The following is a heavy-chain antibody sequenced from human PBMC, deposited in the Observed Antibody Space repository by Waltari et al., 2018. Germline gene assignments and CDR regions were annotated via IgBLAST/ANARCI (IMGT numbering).Heavy chain of an antibody. CDR3: AKGGGGSCHSGLDV. Sequence: EVQLLESGGGLVQPGGSLRLSCAASGFTFSSYAMGWVRQAPGKGLEWVSVIWGRGGSTYDADSVKGRFTISRDNSKNTLYLQMSSLRAEDTAVYYCAKGGGGSCHSGLDVWGQGTTVTVSS. V-gene: IGHV3-23*01. D-gene: IGHD2-15*01. CDR2: IWGRGGST. CDR1: GFTFSSYA. J-gene: IGHJ6*02.